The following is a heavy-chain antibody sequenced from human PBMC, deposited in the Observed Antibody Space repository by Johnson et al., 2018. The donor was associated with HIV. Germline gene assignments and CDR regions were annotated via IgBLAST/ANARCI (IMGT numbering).Heavy chain of an antibody. CDR3: AKEERWLQLYAFDI. D-gene: IGHD5-24*01. J-gene: IGHJ3*02. CDR2: MWYDGSNK. CDR1: GFTFSTYG. Sequence: QVKLVESGGGLVQPGRSLRLSCAASGFTFSTYGMHWVRQAPGKGLEWVAVMWYDGSNKYYADSVKGRFTISRDNSKNTLYVQMNSLRAEDPALYYCAKEERWLQLYAFDIWGQGTMVTVSS. V-gene: IGHV3-33*06.